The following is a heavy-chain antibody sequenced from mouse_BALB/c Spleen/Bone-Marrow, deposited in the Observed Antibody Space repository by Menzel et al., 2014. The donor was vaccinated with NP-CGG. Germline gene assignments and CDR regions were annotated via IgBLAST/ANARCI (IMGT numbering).Heavy chain of an antibody. J-gene: IGHJ4*01. CDR2: IDPANGNT. Sequence: EVQLQQSGAELVKPGASVKLSCTASGLNIKDTYMHWVKQRPEQGLEWIGRIDPANGNTKYDPKFQGKATITADTSSNTAYLQLSSLTAKDTAVYYCARWEYYAMDYWGQGTSVTVSS. D-gene: IGHD4-1*01. V-gene: IGHV14-3*02. CDR1: GLNIKDTY. CDR3: ARWEYYAMDY.